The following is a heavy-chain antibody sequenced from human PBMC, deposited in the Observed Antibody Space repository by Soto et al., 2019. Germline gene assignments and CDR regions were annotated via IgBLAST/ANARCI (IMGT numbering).Heavy chain of an antibody. CDR3: AKYARVDVYCDFDY. J-gene: IGHJ4*02. Sequence: EVQLLESGGALVQPGGSLRLSCAGSGFTFSTYSMNWVRQAPGKGLEWVSGIYGNGGGTFYADSVKGRFTISRDNSKKTLYLQMNSLRAEDTAVYYCAKYARVDVYCDFDYWGQGTLVTVSS. CDR1: GFTFSTYS. D-gene: IGHD2-2*01. CDR2: IYGNGGGT. V-gene: IGHV3-23*01.